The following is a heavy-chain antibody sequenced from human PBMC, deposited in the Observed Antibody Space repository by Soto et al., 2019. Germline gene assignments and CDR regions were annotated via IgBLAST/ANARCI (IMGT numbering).Heavy chain of an antibody. J-gene: IGHJ4*02. CDR3: ARAMTTVTTIDY. CDR1: GGSISSGGYS. D-gene: IGHD4-17*01. CDR2: IYHSGST. Sequence: QLQLQESGSALVKPSQTLSLTCAVSGGSISSGGYSWSWIRPPPGKGLEWIGYIYHSGSTYYNPSLKSRVTISGDRSKIQVSLKLSSVTAAATAVYYCARAMTTVTTIDYWGQGTLVTVSS. V-gene: IGHV4-30-2*01.